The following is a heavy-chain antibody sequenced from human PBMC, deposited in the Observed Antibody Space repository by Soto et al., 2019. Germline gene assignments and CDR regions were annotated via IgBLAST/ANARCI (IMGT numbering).Heavy chain of an antibody. CDR3: ARCFRLLWFGETYTTQNNWFDP. Sequence: SETLSLTCAVYGGSFSGYYWSWIRQPPGKGLEWIGEINHSGSTNYNPSLKSRVTISVDTSKNQFSLKLSSVTAADTAVYYCARCFRLLWFGETYTTQNNWFDPWGQGTLVTVSS. CDR1: GGSFSGYY. J-gene: IGHJ5*02. V-gene: IGHV4-34*01. CDR2: INHSGST. D-gene: IGHD3-10*01.